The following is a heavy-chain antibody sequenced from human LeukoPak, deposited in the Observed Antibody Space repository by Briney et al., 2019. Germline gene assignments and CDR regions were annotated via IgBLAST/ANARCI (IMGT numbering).Heavy chain of an antibody. J-gene: IGHJ4*02. D-gene: IGHD3-10*01. CDR1: VFRFREYA. V-gene: IGHV3-23*01. CDR2: KSGNGGIT. Sequence: GGSLRLSCVVSVFRFREYAMSWVRKAPGKGLEWVSGKSGNGGITYYADSVKGRFTISRDNSKNTLFLQMDSLRVEDTAVYYCAKDRPFGSGSFYGMFDHWGQGSLVTVSS. CDR3: AKDRPFGSGSFYGMFDH.